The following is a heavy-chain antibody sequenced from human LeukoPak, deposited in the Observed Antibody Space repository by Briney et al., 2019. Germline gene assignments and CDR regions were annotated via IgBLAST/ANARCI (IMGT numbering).Heavy chain of an antibody. J-gene: IGHJ3*02. D-gene: IGHD4-17*01. CDR1: GGSIRSSYYY. CDR2: IYDSGST. V-gene: IGHV4-39*07. CDR3: ARVDYGTDAFDI. Sequence: SETLSLTCTVSGGSIRSSYYYWGWIRQPPGKGLEWIGSIYDSGSTYYNPSLKSRVTISVDTSKNQFSLKLSSVTAADTAVYYCARVDYGTDAFDIWGQGTMVTVSS.